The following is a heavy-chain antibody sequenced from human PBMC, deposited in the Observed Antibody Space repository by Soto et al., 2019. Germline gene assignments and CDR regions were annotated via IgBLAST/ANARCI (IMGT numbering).Heavy chain of an antibody. CDR1: GFTFSSYA. D-gene: IGHD2-15*01. CDR2: ISTNGGGT. Sequence: GGSLRLSCAASGFTFSSYAMHWVRQAPGKGLEYVSAISTNGGGTYYANSVKGRFTISRDNSKNTLYLQMGSLRAEDMAVYYCARSPDCSGGSCYFPGLDYWGQGTLVTVSS. J-gene: IGHJ4*02. CDR3: ARSPDCSGGSCYFPGLDY. V-gene: IGHV3-64*01.